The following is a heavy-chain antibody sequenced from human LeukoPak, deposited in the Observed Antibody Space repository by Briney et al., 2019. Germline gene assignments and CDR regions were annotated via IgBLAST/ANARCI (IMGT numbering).Heavy chain of an antibody. J-gene: IGHJ4*02. CDR3: ARDVGSIFGVDYYFDY. D-gene: IGHD3-3*01. CDR1: VYTFTSYG. CDR2: ISAYNGNT. Sequence: ASVTVSCKASVYTFTSYGISWVRQAPGQGLEWMGWISAYNGNTNYAQKLQGRVTMTTDTSTSTAYMELRSMRSDDTAVYYCARDVGSIFGVDYYFDYWGQGTLVTVSS. V-gene: IGHV1-18*04.